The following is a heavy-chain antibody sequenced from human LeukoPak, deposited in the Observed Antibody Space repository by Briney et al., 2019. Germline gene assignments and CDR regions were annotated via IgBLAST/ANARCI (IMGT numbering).Heavy chain of an antibody. V-gene: IGHV3-23*01. CDR1: GFTFSSYA. D-gene: IGHD6-13*01. CDR3: AKGNYRSSWFEAFDF. Sequence: GGSLRLSCAASGFTFSSYAMSWVRQAPGKGLEWVSAISGSGGSTYYADSVKGRFTISRDNSKNTLYLQMNSLRAEDTAVYYCAKGNYRSSWFEAFDFWGHGSMVTVSS. CDR2: ISGSGGST. J-gene: IGHJ3*01.